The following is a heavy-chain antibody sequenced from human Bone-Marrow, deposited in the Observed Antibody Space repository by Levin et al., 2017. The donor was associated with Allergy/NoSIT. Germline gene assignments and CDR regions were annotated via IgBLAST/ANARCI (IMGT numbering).Heavy chain of an antibody. V-gene: IGHV3-23*01. Sequence: GGSLRLSCAASGFMFNSYAMSWVRQAPGKGLEWVSAVSGSGGTIYYGDSVKGRFTTSRDNSKNTLYLQMNSLRAEDAAVYFCVKDLNDYGDFWGQGSLVTVSS. CDR1: GFMFNSYA. CDR3: VKDLNDYGDF. D-gene: IGHD4/OR15-4a*01. CDR2: VSGSGGTI. J-gene: IGHJ4*02.